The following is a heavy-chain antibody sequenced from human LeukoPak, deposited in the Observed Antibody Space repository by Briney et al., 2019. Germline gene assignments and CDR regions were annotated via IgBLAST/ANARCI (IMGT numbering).Heavy chain of an antibody. CDR2: ISYEGGTQ. CDR1: GVTLSPYG. CDR3: AKEGTPQVSTWYDL. V-gene: IGHV3-30*18. D-gene: IGHD3-10*01. Sequence: GGSLRLSCAASGVTLSPYGMHWVRQAPGKGLEWVAVISYEGGTQHYADSVKGRFIISRDNPRNTLYLQMNILRTEDAAVYYCAKEGTPQVSTWYDLWGQGTQVIVSS. J-gene: IGHJ5*02.